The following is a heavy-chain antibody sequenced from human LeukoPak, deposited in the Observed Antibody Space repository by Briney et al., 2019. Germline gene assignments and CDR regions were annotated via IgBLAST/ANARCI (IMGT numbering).Heavy chain of an antibody. D-gene: IGHD6-13*01. V-gene: IGHV3-23*01. CDR1: GFTFSSYG. CDR2: ISGSGGST. Sequence: PGGSLRLSCAASGFTFSSYGMSWVRQPPGKGLEWVSTISGSGGSTYYADSVKGRFTISRDNSKNTLYLQMNSLRAEDTAVYYCAKDLAQQLVSEYYFDYWGQGTLVTVSS. J-gene: IGHJ4*02. CDR3: AKDLAQQLVSEYYFDY.